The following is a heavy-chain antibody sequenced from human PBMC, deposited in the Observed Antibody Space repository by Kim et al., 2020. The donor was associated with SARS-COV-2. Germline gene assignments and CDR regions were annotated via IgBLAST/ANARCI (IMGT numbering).Heavy chain of an antibody. J-gene: IGHJ6*02. CDR2: IYYSGST. CDR1: GVSVSSGSYY. V-gene: IGHV4-61*01. Sequence: SETLTLTCTVSGVSVSSGSYYWIWIRQPPGKGLEWIGYIYYSGSTNYNPSLKSRVTISFDTSKNQFSLKLSSVTAAATAVYYCARDQWTTQRHYYYYGMDVWGQGTTVTVSS. D-gene: IGHD4-17*01. CDR3: ARDQWTTQRHYYYYGMDV.